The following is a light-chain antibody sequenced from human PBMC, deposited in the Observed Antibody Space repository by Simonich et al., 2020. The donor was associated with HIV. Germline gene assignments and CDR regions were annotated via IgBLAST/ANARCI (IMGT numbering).Light chain of an antibody. CDR1: QSVSSN. J-gene: IGKJ4*01. V-gene: IGKV3-11*01. CDR3: QQRSNWPLT. Sequence: EIVMTQSPATLSVSPGERPTLSCRASQSVSSNLAWYQQKPGQAPRLLIYDASNRATGIPARFSGSGSGTDFTLTISSLEPEDFAVYYCQQRSNWPLTFGGGTKVEIK. CDR2: DAS.